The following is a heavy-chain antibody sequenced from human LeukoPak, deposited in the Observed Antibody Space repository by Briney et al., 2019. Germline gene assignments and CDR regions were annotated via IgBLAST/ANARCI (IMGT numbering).Heavy chain of an antibody. CDR1: GFTFSSYW. J-gene: IGHJ6*02. D-gene: IGHD6-19*01. CDR2: IKQDGSEK. Sequence: GGSLRLSCAASGFTFSSYWMSWVRQAPGKGLEWVANIKQDGSEKYYVDSVKGRFTISRDNAKNPLYLQMNSLRAEDTAVYYCARMAVAGTFYYGMDVWGQGTTVTVSS. V-gene: IGHV3-7*01. CDR3: ARMAVAGTFYYGMDV.